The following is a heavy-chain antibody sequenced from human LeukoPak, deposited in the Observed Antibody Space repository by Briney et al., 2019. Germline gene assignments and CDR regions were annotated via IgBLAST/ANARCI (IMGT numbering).Heavy chain of an antibody. Sequence: PSETLSLTCAVYGGSFSDYSWSWIRQPPGRGLEWIGEINHSGGTNHNPSLMSRVTISVDTSKNQFSLKLSSVTAADTAVYYCARSRLHYDILTGSRKNNWFDPWGQGTLVTVSS. CDR1: GGSFSDYS. CDR3: ARSRLHYDILTGSRKNNWFDP. CDR2: INHSGGT. V-gene: IGHV4-34*01. J-gene: IGHJ5*02. D-gene: IGHD3-9*01.